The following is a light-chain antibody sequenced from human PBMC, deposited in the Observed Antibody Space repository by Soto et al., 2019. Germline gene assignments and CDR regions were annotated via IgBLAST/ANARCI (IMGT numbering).Light chain of an antibody. CDR1: QSISSW. J-gene: IGKJ2*02. Sequence: DIQMTQSPSTLSASVGDRVTITCRASQSISSWLAWYQQKPGKAPKLLIYDASSLESGVPSRFSGSGSGTEFTLTISTLQPDDFTNYYWQQYNSYSCTFGQGTKVQIK. CDR3: QQYNSYSCT. V-gene: IGKV1-5*01. CDR2: DAS.